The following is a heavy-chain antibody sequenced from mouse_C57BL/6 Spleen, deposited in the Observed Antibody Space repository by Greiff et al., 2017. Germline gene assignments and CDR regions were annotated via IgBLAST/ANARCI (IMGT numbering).Heavy chain of an antibody. V-gene: IGHV5-6*01. J-gene: IGHJ3*01. D-gene: IGHD2-3*01. Sequence: EVMLVESGGDLVKPGGSLKLSCAASGFTFSSYGMSWVRQTPDKRLEWVATISSGGSYTYYPDSVKGRFTISRDNAKNTLYLQMSSLKSEDTAMYYCARHRIYDGYLGGFAYWGQGTLVTVSA. CDR2: ISSGGSYT. CDR3: ARHRIYDGYLGGFAY. CDR1: GFTFSSYG.